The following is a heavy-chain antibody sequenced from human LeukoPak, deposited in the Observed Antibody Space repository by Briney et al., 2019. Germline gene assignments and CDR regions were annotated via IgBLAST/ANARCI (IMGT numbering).Heavy chain of an antibody. CDR3: ARSNQADDY. D-gene: IGHD4-11*01. V-gene: IGHV3-74*01. CDR1: GFTFSDYW. CDR2: INTGGSST. Sequence: GGSLRLSCAASGFTFSDYWMHWVRQVPGKGLVWVSRINTGGSSTTYADSVKGRFTISRDNAKNTLYLQMSGLRAEDTAVYYCARSNQADDYWGQGTLVTVSS. J-gene: IGHJ4*02.